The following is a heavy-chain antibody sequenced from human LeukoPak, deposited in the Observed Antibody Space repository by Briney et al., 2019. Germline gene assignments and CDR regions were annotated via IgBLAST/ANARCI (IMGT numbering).Heavy chain of an antibody. CDR3: ARALNYYSSGSFSDY. D-gene: IGHD3-10*01. V-gene: IGHV1-3*01. CDR1: GYTFANSA. J-gene: IGHJ4*02. CDR2: INAGNGNT. Sequence: PSVKVSCKASGYTFANSAIHWVRQAPGQRLEWMAWINAGNGNTKSSQKFQGRVTITRDTSANTAYMELSSLKSEDTAVYYCARALNYYSSGSFSDYWGQGTLVTVSS.